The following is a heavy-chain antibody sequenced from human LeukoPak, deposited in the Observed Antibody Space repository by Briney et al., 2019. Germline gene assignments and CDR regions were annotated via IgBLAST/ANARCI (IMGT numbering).Heavy chain of an antibody. Sequence: PGGSLRLSCAASGFTFSSYGMHWVRQAPGKGLEWVAVMYYDGISKYYADSVKGRFTISRDNSNNTLYLQMNSLRVEDTAVYYCARDYYCRGGSCLYFDYWGQGTLVTVSS. J-gene: IGHJ4*02. CDR1: GFTFSSYG. CDR3: ARDYYCRGGSCLYFDY. CDR2: MYYDGISK. D-gene: IGHD2-15*01. V-gene: IGHV3-33*01.